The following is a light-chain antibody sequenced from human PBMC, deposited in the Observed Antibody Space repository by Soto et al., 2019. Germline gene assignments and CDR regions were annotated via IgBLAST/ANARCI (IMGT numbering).Light chain of an antibody. CDR1: SSDVGGYNY. CDR2: EVS. V-gene: IGLV2-14*01. CDR3: SSYTSSSTPYV. Sequence: QSALTQPASVSGSPGQSITISCTGTSSDVGGYNYVSWYQQHPGKAPTLMIYEVSTRPSGVSNRFSGSKSGNPASLTISGLQAEDEADYYCSSYTSSSTPYVFGTGTKLTVL. J-gene: IGLJ1*01.